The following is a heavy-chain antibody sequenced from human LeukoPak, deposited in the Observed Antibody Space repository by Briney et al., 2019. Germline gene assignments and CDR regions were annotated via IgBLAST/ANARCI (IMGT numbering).Heavy chain of an antibody. J-gene: IGHJ4*02. CDR3: ARAASAGALDY. D-gene: IGHD7-27*01. V-gene: IGHV1-46*01. Sequence: ASVKVSCKASGYTFTSYYMHWVRQAPGQGLEWMGIINPSGGSTSYAQKFQGRVTMTRDMSTSTVYMELSSLRSEDTAVYYCARAASAGALDYWGQGTLVTVSS. CDR1: GYTFTSYY. CDR2: INPSGGST.